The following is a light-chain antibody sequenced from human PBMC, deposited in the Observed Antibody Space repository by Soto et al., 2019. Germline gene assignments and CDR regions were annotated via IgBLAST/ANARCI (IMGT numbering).Light chain of an antibody. CDR3: QQYDNSPPT. Sequence: IVLTQSPGALSLSPGERATLSCRASQSVSSSYLAWYHQKPGQAPRLLIYGASSRATGIPDRFSGSGSGTDFTLTISRLEPEDFAVYYCQQYDNSPPTVGPGT. J-gene: IGKJ3*01. CDR2: GAS. CDR1: QSVSSSY. V-gene: IGKV3-20*01.